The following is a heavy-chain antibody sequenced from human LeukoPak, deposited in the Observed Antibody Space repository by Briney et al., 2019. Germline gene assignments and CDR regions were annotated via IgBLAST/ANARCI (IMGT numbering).Heavy chain of an antibody. J-gene: IGHJ4*02. Sequence: RGESLKISCKGSGYSFTSYWIAWVRQMPGKGLEWMGIIYPGDSDTRYSPSFQGQVTISADKSISTAYLQWSSLKASDTAMYYCAIFPLATTGCKAFDYWGQGTLVTVSS. D-gene: IGHD1-1*01. CDR2: IYPGDSDT. CDR1: GYSFTSYW. CDR3: AIFPLATTGCKAFDY. V-gene: IGHV5-51*01.